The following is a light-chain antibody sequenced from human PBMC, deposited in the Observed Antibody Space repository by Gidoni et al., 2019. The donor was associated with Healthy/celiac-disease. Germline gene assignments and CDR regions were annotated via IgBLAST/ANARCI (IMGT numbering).Light chain of an antibody. CDR1: QSVSSSY. V-gene: IGKV3-20*01. J-gene: IGKJ4*01. CDR2: GAY. CDR3: QQYGSSPLT. Sequence: IVLTQSPGTLSLSPGERATLSCRASQSVSSSYVTRYQQKPGQAPRLLINGAYRRATGIPDRFSGSGSGTDFTLTISRLEPEDVEVYYCQQYGSSPLTFGGGTKVEIK.